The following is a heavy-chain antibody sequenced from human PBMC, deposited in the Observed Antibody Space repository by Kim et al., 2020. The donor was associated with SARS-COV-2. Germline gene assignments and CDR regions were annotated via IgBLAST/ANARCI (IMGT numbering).Heavy chain of an antibody. V-gene: IGHV4-39*01. J-gene: IGHJ5*02. CDR2: IYYSGST. D-gene: IGHD6-19*01. CDR1: GGSISSSSYY. Sequence: SETLSLTCTVSGGSISSSSYYWGWIRQPPGKGLEWIGSIYYSGSTYYNPSLKSRVTISVDTSKNQFSLKLSSVTAADTAVYYCARQDADSSGGWFDPWGQGTLVTVSS. CDR3: ARQDADSSGGWFDP.